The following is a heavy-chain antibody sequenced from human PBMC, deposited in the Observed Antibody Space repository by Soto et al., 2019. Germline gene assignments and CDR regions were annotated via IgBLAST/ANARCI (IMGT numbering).Heavy chain of an antibody. J-gene: IGHJ6*02. V-gene: IGHV4-34*01. D-gene: IGHD4-17*01. Sequence: SETLSLTCAVYGGSFSGYYWSWIRQPPGKGLEWIGEINHSGSTNYNPSLKSRVTISVDTSKNQFSLKLSSVTAADTAVYYCATDYEMNGMDVWGQGTTVTVSS. CDR2: INHSGST. CDR3: ATDYEMNGMDV. CDR1: GGSFSGYY.